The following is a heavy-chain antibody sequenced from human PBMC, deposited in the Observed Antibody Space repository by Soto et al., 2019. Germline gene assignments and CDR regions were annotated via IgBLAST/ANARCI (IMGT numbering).Heavy chain of an antibody. D-gene: IGHD6-19*01. CDR3: ARTHWVSGTEY. CDR1: GGSMTGDF. Sequence: QVQLQESGPGLVKPSETLSLTCTVSGGSMTGDFGSWIRQPAGKALEWIGHVYNSGNTDYNPSLSSRITMAVYTSKRQFSLNVKSVTAADTAVYYCARTHWVSGTEYWGAGILVTVSS. CDR2: VYNSGNT. J-gene: IGHJ4*02. V-gene: IGHV4-4*07.